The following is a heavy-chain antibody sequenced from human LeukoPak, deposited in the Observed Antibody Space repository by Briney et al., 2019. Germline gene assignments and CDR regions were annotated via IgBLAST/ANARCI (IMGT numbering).Heavy chain of an antibody. V-gene: IGHV4-39*07. D-gene: IGHD6-13*01. CDR3: ARDSPGYSSSWRLNYYYYYYMDV. J-gene: IGHJ6*03. CDR2: IYSSGST. Sequence: SETLSLTCNVSGVSISSSSYYWGWIRQPPGKGLEWIGSIYSSGSTYYNSSLKSRVTMSVDTSKNQFSLKLSSVTAADTAVYYCARDSPGYSSSWRLNYYYYYYMDVWGKGTTVTISS. CDR1: GVSISSSSYY.